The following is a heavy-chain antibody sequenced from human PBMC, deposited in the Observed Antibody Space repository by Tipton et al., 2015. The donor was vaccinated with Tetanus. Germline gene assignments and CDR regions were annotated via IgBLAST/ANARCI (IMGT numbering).Heavy chain of an antibody. CDR1: SGSITSDFYY. Sequence: TPSLTCTVSSGSITSDFYYWSWVRQHPGKGLEWIGYISYSGDTYYNPSLKSRLTISVDTSKNQFSLKLTSVTAADTAVYYCARDKRFCDSSGCYYYFDYWGQGTLVTVSS. CDR3: ARDKRFCDSSGCYYYFDY. D-gene: IGHD3-22*01. V-gene: IGHV4-31*03. J-gene: IGHJ4*02. CDR2: ISYSGDT.